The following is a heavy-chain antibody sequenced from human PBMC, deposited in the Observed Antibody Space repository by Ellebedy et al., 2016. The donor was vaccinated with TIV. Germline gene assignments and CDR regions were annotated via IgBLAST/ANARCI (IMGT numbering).Heavy chain of an antibody. CDR1: GFTFSSNA. Sequence: GGSLRLXCAASGFTFSSNAMSWVRQAPGKGLEWVSTIGYNGGSTLYADSVKGRFTISRDNSKNTLYLQMNSLRAEDTAVYYCASSVPAAPWYFDLWGRGTLVTVSS. CDR2: IGYNGGST. V-gene: IGHV3-23*01. D-gene: IGHD2-2*01. CDR3: ASSVPAAPWYFDL. J-gene: IGHJ2*01.